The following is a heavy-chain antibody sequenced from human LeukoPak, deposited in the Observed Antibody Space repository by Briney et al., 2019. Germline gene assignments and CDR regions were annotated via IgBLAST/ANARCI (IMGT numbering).Heavy chain of an antibody. CDR2: IYYSGST. Sequence: SETLSLTCTVSGGSISSYYWSWIRQPPGKGLEWIGYIYYSGSTNYNPSLKSRVTISVDTSKNQFSLKLSSVTAADTAVYYCARGIAAAGTFDYWGQGTLVTVSS. CDR1: GGSISSYY. J-gene: IGHJ4*02. CDR3: ARGIAAAGTFDY. D-gene: IGHD6-13*01. V-gene: IGHV4-59*12.